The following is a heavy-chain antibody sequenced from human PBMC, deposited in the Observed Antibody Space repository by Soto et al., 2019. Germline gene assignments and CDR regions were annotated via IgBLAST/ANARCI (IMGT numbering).Heavy chain of an antibody. Sequence: GGSLRLSCAASGFSFSSYGMHWVRQTPVKGLGWVAGISYDGSNKYYVDSMKGRLTISRDNSKNTLDLQMNSLRAEDTAVYYCAKDTYYHDSSGYYVFDYWGQGTLVTVS. CDR3: AKDTYYHDSSGYYVFDY. CDR1: GFSFSSYG. V-gene: IGHV3-30*18. J-gene: IGHJ4*02. CDR2: ISYDGSNK. D-gene: IGHD3-22*01.